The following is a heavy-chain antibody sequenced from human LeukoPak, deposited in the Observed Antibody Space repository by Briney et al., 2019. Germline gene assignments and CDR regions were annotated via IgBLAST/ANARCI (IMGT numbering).Heavy chain of an antibody. Sequence: ASVKVSCKASGYTFNGYYIHWVRQAPGQGLEWMGWINPNSGGTNHEQKFQGRVTMTRDTSINTAYMELSRPRFDDTAVYYCARGAMGTRGDRAMVADYWGQGTLVTVS. CDR3: ARGAMGTRGDRAMVADY. CDR2: INPNSGGT. J-gene: IGHJ4*02. D-gene: IGHD5-18*01. V-gene: IGHV1-2*02. CDR1: GYTFNGYY.